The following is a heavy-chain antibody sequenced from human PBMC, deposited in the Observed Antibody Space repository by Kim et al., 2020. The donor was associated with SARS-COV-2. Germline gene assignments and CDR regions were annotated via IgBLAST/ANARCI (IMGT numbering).Heavy chain of an antibody. CDR2: IRSEVNSYAT. CDR1: GFTFSGSA. CDR3: ARRGEYGGMDV. D-gene: IGHD4-17*01. J-gene: IGHJ6*02. V-gene: IGHV3-73*01. Sequence: GGSLRLSCAASGFTFSGSAIHWVRQAYGKGLEGGGRIRSEVNSYATAYAASVKGRFTISRDDSKNTAFLQMNSLKTEDTAVYYCARRGEYGGMDVWGQGTTVTASS.